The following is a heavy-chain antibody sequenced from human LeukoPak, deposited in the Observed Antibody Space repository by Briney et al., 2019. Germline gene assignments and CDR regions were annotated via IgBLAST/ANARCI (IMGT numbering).Heavy chain of an antibody. CDR3: AKDGRDGYRNYYFDY. D-gene: IGHD5-24*01. Sequence: GGSLRLSCAASGFTFSSYAMSWVRQAPGKGLEWVSAISGSGGSTYYADSVKGRFTISRDNSKNTLYLQMNSLRAEDTAVYYCAKDGRDGYRNYYFDYWGQGTLVTVSS. CDR1: GFTFSSYA. V-gene: IGHV3-23*01. J-gene: IGHJ4*02. CDR2: ISGSGGST.